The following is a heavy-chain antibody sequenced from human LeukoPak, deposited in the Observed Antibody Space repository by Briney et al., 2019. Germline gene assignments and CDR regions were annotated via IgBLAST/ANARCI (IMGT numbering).Heavy chain of an antibody. Sequence: PGGSLRLSCAASGFTFSSYGMSWVRQAPGKGLEWVSAISGSGGSTYYADSVKGRFTISRDDAKNTSHLQMSSLKTEDTALYFCTTSYGDNSWNDWFGPWGQGTLVTVSS. V-gene: IGHV3-23*01. CDR2: ISGSGGST. CDR1: GFTFSSYG. D-gene: IGHD5-24*01. J-gene: IGHJ5*02. CDR3: TTSYGDNSWNDWFGP.